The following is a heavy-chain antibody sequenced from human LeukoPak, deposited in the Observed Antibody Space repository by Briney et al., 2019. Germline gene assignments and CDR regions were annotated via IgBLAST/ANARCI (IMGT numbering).Heavy chain of an antibody. CDR2: ISYDGSNK. J-gene: IGHJ3*02. D-gene: IGHD6-19*01. CDR1: GFTFSSNA. Sequence: GGSLRLSCAASGFTFSSNAMHWVRQAPGKGLEWVAVISYDGSNKYYADSVKGRFTISRDNSKNTLYLQMNSLRAEDTAVYYCARDGAVAGYDAFDIWGQGTMVTVSS. CDR3: ARDGAVAGYDAFDI. V-gene: IGHV3-30-3*01.